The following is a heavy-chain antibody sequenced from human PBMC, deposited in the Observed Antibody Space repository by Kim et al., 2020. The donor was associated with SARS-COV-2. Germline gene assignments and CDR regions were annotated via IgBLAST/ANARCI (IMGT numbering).Heavy chain of an antibody. CDR2: INPNSGGT. V-gene: IGHV1-2*06. CDR3: ARDSSIFGVVITPLSYYYGMDV. D-gene: IGHD3-3*01. Sequence: ASVKVSCKASGYTFTGYYMHWVRQAPGQGLEWMGRINPNSGGTNYAQKFQGRVTMTRDTSISTAYMELSRLRSDDTAVYYCARDSSIFGVVITPLSYYYGMDVWGQGTTSPSP. J-gene: IGHJ6*02. CDR1: GYTFTGYY.